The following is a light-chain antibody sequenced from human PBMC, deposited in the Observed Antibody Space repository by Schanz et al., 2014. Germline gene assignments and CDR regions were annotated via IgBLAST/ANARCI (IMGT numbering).Light chain of an antibody. CDR3: AAWDDSLNGWV. Sequence: QSVLTQPPSVSGTPGQRVTISCSGSSSTIGSNYVYWYQQLPGTAPKLLIYSNDQRPAGVPDRFSGSRSGTSASLAISGLQSEDEADYYCAAWDDSLNGWVFGGGTKLTVL. V-gene: IGLV1-44*01. J-gene: IGLJ3*02. CDR1: SSTIGSNY. CDR2: SND.